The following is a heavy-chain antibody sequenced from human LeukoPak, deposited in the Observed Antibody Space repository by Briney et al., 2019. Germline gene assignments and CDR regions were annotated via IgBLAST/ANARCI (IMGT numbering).Heavy chain of an antibody. CDR2: IHYSGTT. CDR3: ARGSIAAADNNWFDP. D-gene: IGHD6-13*01. CDR1: GGSIRSGGFY. Sequence: SETLSLTCTVSGGSIRSGGFYWSWIRQHPGKGLEWIGYIHYSGTTYYNSSLKSRLAISVDTSKNQFSLKLSSVTAADTAVYYCARGSIAAADNNWFDPWGQGTLVTVSS. J-gene: IGHJ5*02. V-gene: IGHV4-31*03.